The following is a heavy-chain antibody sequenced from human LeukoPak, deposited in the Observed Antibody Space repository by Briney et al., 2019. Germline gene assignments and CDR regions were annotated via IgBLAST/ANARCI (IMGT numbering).Heavy chain of an antibody. CDR2: MNPNSGNT. J-gene: IGHJ6*02. CDR3: ASRQGYDILTGYYYYGMDV. D-gene: IGHD3-9*01. V-gene: IGHV1-8*01. CDR1: GYTFTSYD. Sequence: GASVTVSSTASGYTFTSYDINWVRQAPGQGLEWMGWMNPNSGNTGYAQKFQGRVTMTRNTPISTAYMELSSLRSEDTAVYYCASRQGYDILTGYYYYGMDVWGQGTTVTVSS.